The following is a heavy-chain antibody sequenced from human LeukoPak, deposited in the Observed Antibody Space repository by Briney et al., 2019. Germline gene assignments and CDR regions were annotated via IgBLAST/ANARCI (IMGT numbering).Heavy chain of an antibody. V-gene: IGHV3-30*02. CDR1: GFTFSTYG. CDR3: ALDSSGYYYNY. Sequence: PGGSLRLSCAASGFTFSTYGMHWVRQAPGRGLEWVAFIRSDGSEKYYADSVKGRFTTSRDNSKNTLYMQMNSLRLEDTAVYYCALDSSGYYYNYWGQGTQVSVSS. D-gene: IGHD3-22*01. J-gene: IGHJ4*02. CDR2: IRSDGSEK.